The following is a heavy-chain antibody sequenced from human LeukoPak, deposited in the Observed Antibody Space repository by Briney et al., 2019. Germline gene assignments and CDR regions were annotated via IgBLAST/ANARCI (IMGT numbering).Heavy chain of an antibody. V-gene: IGHV4-61*02. D-gene: IGHD3-10*01. Sequence: SETLSLTCTVSGGSISSSSYYWGWIRQPAGKGLEWIGRIYTSGSTNYNPSLKSRVTMSVDTSKNQFSLNLSSVTAADTAVFYCARGGDSAYGWYFDLWGRGTLVTVSS. CDR1: GGSISSSSYY. CDR2: IYTSGST. CDR3: ARGGDSAYGWYFDL. J-gene: IGHJ2*01.